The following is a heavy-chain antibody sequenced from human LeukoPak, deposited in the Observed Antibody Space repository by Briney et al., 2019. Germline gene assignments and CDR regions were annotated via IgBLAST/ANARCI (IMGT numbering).Heavy chain of an antibody. J-gene: IGHJ1*01. CDR3: ARDGIGHCSSTSCHRGSAH. Sequence: GASVKVSCKASGYTFTSYGISWVRQAPGQGLEWMGWISAYNGNTNYAQKLQGRVTMTTDTSTSTAYMELRSLRSDDTAVYYCARDGIGHCSSTSCHRGSAHWGQGTLVTVSS. D-gene: IGHD2-2*02. V-gene: IGHV1-18*01. CDR1: GYTFTSYG. CDR2: ISAYNGNT.